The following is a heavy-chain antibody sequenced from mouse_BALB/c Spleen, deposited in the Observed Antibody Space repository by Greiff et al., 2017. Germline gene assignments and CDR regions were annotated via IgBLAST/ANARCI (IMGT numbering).Heavy chain of an antibody. CDR1: GFSLTSYG. V-gene: IGHV2-9*02. Sequence: VQVVESGPGLVAPSQSLSITCTVSGFSLTSYGVHWVRQPPGKGLEWLGVIWAGGSTNYNSALMSRLSISKDNSKSQVFLKMNSLQTDDTAMYYCARAITTATRVDYAMDYWGQGTSVTVSS. D-gene: IGHD1-2*01. J-gene: IGHJ4*01. CDR2: IWAGGST. CDR3: ARAITTATRVDYAMDY.